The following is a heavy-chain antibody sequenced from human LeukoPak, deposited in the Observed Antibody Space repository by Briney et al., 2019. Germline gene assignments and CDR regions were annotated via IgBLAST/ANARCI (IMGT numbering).Heavy chain of an antibody. CDR2: THSSGNT. V-gene: IGHV4-30-4*01. D-gene: IGHD3-10*01. CDR3: AATFGSDSYDYYNYGMAV. J-gene: IGHJ6*01. Sequence: PSETLSLTCTVSGGSVSSGDYYWIWIRQPPGKGLEWIGYTHSSGNTFYNPTLKSRTTISVDPSQNHFSLRLTSVTAADSAVFYCAATFGSDSYDYYNYGMAVWGQGTSVTVSP. CDR1: GGSVSSGDYY.